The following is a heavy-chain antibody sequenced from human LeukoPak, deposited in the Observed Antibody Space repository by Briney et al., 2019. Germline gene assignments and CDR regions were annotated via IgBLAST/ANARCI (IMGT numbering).Heavy chain of an antibody. CDR3: ARGYSSGWHDY. J-gene: IGHJ4*02. CDR1: GFTVSSKY. D-gene: IGHD6-19*01. CDR2: IYGGGTT. Sequence: GGSLRLSCAASGFTVSSKYMSWVRQAPGKGLEWVSVIYGGGTTDYADSAKGRFTISRDNSKNTLYFQMNSLRPDDTAVYYCARGYSSGWHDYWGQGSLVTVSS. V-gene: IGHV3-66*01.